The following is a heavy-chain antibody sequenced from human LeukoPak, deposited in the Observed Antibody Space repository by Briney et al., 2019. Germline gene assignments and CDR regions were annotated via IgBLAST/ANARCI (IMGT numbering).Heavy chain of an antibody. CDR1: GFTFSSYG. D-gene: IGHD3-10*01. J-gene: IGHJ4*02. V-gene: IGHV3-64D*06. Sequence: GGSLRLSCAASGFTFSSYGMHWVRQAPGKGLEYVSAISSNGGSTYYADSVKGRFTISRDNSKNTLYLQMSSLGAEDTAVYYCVTSITMVRGVIGAFDYWGQGTLVTVSS. CDR3: VTSITMVRGVIGAFDY. CDR2: ISSNGGST.